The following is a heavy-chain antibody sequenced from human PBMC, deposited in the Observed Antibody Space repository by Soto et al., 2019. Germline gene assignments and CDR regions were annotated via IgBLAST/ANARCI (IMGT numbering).Heavy chain of an antibody. CDR3: ARDRGGITIFGVPYGMDV. V-gene: IGHV4-31*03. CDR1: GGSITSGGHY. J-gene: IGHJ6*02. Sequence: PSETLSLTCTVSGGSITSGGHYWSWIRQHPGKGLEWIGYIYYSGSTYYNPSLKSRVTISVDTSKNQFSLKLRSVTVADTAVYYWARDRGGITIFGVPYGMDVWGQGTTVTVSS. D-gene: IGHD3-3*01. CDR2: IYYSGST.